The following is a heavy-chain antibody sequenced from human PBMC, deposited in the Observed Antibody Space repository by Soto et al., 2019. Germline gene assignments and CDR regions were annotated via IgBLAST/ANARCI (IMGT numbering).Heavy chain of an antibody. CDR2: IDPSDSYT. V-gene: IGHV5-10-1*01. CDR3: VRHIAGTHGFSI. Sequence: GESLKISCKGSGYSFTSYWISWVRQMPGKGLEWMGRIDPSDSYTNYSPSFQGHVTISADKSISTAYLHWSSLKASDTAVYYRVRHIAGTHGFSIWGQGTMVTVS. D-gene: IGHD1-20*01. CDR1: GYSFTSYW. J-gene: IGHJ3*02.